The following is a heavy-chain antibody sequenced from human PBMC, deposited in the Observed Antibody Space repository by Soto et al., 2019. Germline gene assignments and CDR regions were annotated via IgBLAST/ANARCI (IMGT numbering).Heavy chain of an antibody. D-gene: IGHD5-12*01. CDR3: ARVGGYSGYPAGYYYYYYMDV. J-gene: IGHJ6*03. CDR2: INSDGSST. CDR1: GFTFSSYW. V-gene: IGHV3-74*01. Sequence: GGSLRLSCAASGFTFSSYWMRWVRQAPGKGLVWVSRINSDGSSTSYADSVKGRFTISRDNAKNTLYLQMNSLRAEDTAVYYCARVGGYSGYPAGYYYYYYMDVWGKGTTVTVSS.